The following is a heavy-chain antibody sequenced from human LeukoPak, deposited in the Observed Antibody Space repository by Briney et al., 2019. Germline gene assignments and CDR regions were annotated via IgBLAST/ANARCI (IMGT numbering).Heavy chain of an antibody. CDR2: IGTAGDT. CDR1: GFTFSSYD. Sequence: GGSLRLSCAASGFTFSSYDMHWVRQATGKGLEWVSAIGTAGDTYYPGSVKGRFTISRENAKNSLYLQMNSLRAGDTAVYYCARSAWLRLYYYGMDVWGQGTTVTVSS. D-gene: IGHD5-12*01. J-gene: IGHJ6*02. V-gene: IGHV3-13*01. CDR3: ARSAWLRLYYYGMDV.